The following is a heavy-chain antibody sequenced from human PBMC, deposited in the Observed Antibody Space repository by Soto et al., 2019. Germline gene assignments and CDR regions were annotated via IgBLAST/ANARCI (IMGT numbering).Heavy chain of an antibody. V-gene: IGHV1-69*12. D-gene: IGHD1-1*01. CDR3: ARGQNGGGWGYDFGN. CDR2: IIPIFGTA. Sequence: QVQLVQSGAEVKKPGSSVKVSCKASGGTFSSYAIDWVRQAPGQGLEWMGGIIPIFGTADYAQKFQGRVTITADESTSSAYMDLSSLRSEDTAVYYCARGQNGGGWGYDFGNWGQGTLVTVSS. J-gene: IGHJ4*02. CDR1: GGTFSSYA.